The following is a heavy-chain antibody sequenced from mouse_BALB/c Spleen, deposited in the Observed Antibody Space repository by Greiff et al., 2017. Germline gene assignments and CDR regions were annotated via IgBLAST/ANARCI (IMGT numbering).Heavy chain of an antibody. CDR1: GFSLTSYG. J-gene: IGHJ4*01. CDR3: ARVGGTLYAMDY. V-gene: IGHV2-4-1*01. D-gene: IGHD4-1*01. CDR2: IWSGGST. Sequence: VQVVESGPGLVQPSQSLSITCTVSGFSLTSYGVHWVRQSPGKGLEWLGVIWSGGSTDYNSALKSRLSISKDNSKSQVFLKMNSLQTDDTARYYCARVGGTLYAMDYWGQGTSVTVSS.